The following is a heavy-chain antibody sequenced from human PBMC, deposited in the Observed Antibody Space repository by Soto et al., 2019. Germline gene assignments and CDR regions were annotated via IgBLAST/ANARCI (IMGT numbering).Heavy chain of an antibody. J-gene: IGHJ4*02. V-gene: IGHV3-15*01. CDR3: VEGWNDF. CDR2: IKSKRDGGAR. Sequence: EVQVVESGGDLVKPGGSLRLSCVTSGFMFSSAWMNWVRQAPGKGLEWVGRIKSKRDGGARDYAEPVKGRFSISRDDSKNTVFLQMNSLRAEDTAVYYCVEGWNDFWGQGTLVNVSS. D-gene: IGHD1-1*01. CDR1: GFMFSSAW.